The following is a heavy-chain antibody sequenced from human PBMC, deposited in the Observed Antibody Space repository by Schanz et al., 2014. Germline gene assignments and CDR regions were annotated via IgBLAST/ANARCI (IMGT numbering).Heavy chain of an antibody. CDR1: GFTFSSYG. CDR2: ISSSSSYT. D-gene: IGHD3-9*01. V-gene: IGHV3-21*04. CDR3: ARGWGYDALTGYVF. J-gene: IGHJ4*02. Sequence: EVQLVESGGGLVKPGGSLRLSCAASGFTFSSYGMNWVRQAPGKGLEWVSYISSSSSYTNYADSVKGRFTISRDNAKNSLYLQMNSLRAEDTAVYYCARGWGYDALTGYVFWGQGTLVTVSS.